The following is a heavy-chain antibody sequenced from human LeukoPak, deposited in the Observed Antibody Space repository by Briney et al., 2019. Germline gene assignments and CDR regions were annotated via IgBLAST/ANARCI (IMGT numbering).Heavy chain of an antibody. J-gene: IGHJ3*01. Sequence: SETLSLTCSVSGGSISSYYWTWIRQPAGKGLEWIGLIYTSGSTNYNPSLKSRVTISVDKSKNQFSLKLSSVTAADTAVYYCARVFHLTDGVAAAIRAYAFDVWGQGTMVTVSS. CDR2: IYTSGST. CDR1: GGSISSYY. V-gene: IGHV4-4*07. CDR3: ARVFHLTDGVAAAIRAYAFDV. D-gene: IGHD2-2*01.